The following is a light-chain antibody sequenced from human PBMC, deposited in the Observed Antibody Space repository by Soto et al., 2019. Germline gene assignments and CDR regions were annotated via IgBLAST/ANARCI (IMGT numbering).Light chain of an antibody. V-gene: IGKV1-5*03. CDR1: KSISNW. Sequence: EIQRTQSASKMAASGGGVVTIARRANKSISNWLAWYQKKPGKVPKLIIYKASNLDYGVPSRFSGSGSGTEFALTISSLQPDDFATYYCQQYNSSSWTFGGGTKVDIK. J-gene: IGKJ4*02. CDR2: KAS. CDR3: QQYNSSSWT.